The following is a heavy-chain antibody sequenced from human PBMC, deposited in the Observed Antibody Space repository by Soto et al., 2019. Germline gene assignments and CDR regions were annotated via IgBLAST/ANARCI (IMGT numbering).Heavy chain of an antibody. CDR1: GYTFTSYG. Sequence: GASVKVSCKASGYTFTSYGISWVRQAPGQGLEWMGWLSAYNGNTKYAQKLQGRVTMTTDTSTSTAYMELRSLRSDDTAVYYCARGSLLYYDFWSGYNYYYYGMDVWGQGTTVTVSS. D-gene: IGHD3-3*01. CDR2: LSAYNGNT. V-gene: IGHV1-18*01. CDR3: ARGSLLYYDFWSGYNYYYYGMDV. J-gene: IGHJ6*02.